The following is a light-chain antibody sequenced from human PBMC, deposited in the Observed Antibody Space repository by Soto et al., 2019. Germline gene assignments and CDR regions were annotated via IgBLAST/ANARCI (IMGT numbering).Light chain of an antibody. J-gene: IGKJ3*01. CDR3: QQLNSYVFA. Sequence: DIQLTQSPSFLSASVGDRVTITCRASQDVSRYLAWYQQKPGKAPNLLIYAASTLGSGVPSTFSGSGSETEFTLTISSLQPEDFATYYCQQLNSYVFAFGPGTKVDIK. V-gene: IGKV1-9*01. CDR2: AAS. CDR1: QDVSRY.